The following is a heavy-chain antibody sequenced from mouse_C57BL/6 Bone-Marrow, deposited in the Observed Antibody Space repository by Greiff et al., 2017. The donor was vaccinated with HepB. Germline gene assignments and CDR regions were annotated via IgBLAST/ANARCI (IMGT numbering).Heavy chain of an antibody. CDR1: GYSITSGYY. J-gene: IGHJ4*01. CDR3: ARDPYYSNYGGLYYAMDY. Sequence: EVQLQQSGPGLVKPSQSLSLTCSVTGYSITSGYYWNWIRQFPGNKLEWMGYISYDGSNNYNPSLKNRISITRDTSKNQFFLKLNSVTTEDTATYYCARDPYYSNYGGLYYAMDYWGQGTSVTVSS. V-gene: IGHV3-6*01. CDR2: ISYDGSN. D-gene: IGHD2-5*01.